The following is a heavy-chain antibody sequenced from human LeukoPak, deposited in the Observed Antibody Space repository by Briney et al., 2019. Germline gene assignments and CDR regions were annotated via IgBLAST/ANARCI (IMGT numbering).Heavy chain of an antibody. CDR3: ARDRSADMNY. D-gene: IGHD3-9*01. V-gene: IGHV3-7*01. CDR1: GFTFRSYW. Sequence: PGGSLRLSCAASGFTFRSYWTGWVRQAPRKGLEWVANTNEDGSQKYYVDSVKGRFTISRDNAKNSLYLQMSSLRDEDTAVYYCARDRSADMNYWGQGTLVTVSS. J-gene: IGHJ4*02. CDR2: TNEDGSQK.